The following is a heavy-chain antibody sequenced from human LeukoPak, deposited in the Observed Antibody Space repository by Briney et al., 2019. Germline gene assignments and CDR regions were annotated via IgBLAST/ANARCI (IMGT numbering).Heavy chain of an antibody. D-gene: IGHD2-2*01. V-gene: IGHV4-34*01. CDR2: INHSGST. CDR1: GGSFSGYY. CDR3: ALPGYQTPLRY. J-gene: IGHJ4*02. Sequence: SETLSLTCAVYGGSFSGYYWSWIRQPPGKGLEWIGEINHSGSTNYNPSLKSRVTISVDTSKNQFSLKLSSVPAADTAVHYCALPGYQTPLRYWGQGTLVTVSS.